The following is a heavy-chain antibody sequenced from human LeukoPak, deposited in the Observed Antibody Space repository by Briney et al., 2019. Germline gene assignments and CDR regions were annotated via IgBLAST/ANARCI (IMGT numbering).Heavy chain of an antibody. CDR3: ARQAYCGADCFSPYKFDY. CDR2: IYPGDSDT. D-gene: IGHD2-21*02. V-gene: IGHV5-51*01. J-gene: IGHJ4*02. CDR1: GYSFTSYW. Sequence: GESLKISCKGSGYSFTSYWIGWVRQMPGKGLEWMGIIYPGDSDTRYSPSFQGQVTISADKSISTAYLQWSSLKASDTAMYYCARQAYCGADCFSPYKFDYWGQGTPVTVSS.